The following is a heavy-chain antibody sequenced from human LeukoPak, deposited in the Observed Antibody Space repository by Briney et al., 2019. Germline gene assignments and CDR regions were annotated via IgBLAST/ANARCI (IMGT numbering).Heavy chain of an antibody. CDR1: GYTFTSYG. D-gene: IGHD4-17*01. J-gene: IGHJ4*02. CDR2: ISAYNGNT. Sequence: ASVKVSCKASGYTFTSYGISWVRQAPGQGLEWMGWISAYNGNTNYAQKLQGRVTMTTDTSTSTAHMELRSLRSDDTAVYYCARDLTVTTNQPGNWGQGTLVTVSS. CDR3: ARDLTVTTNQPGN. V-gene: IGHV1-18*01.